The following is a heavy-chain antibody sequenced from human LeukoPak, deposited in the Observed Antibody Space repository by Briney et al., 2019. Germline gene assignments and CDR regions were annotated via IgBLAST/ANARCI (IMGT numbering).Heavy chain of an antibody. CDR3: ARSGVGYCGGDCYSDY. CDR1: GFTFSSYA. D-gene: IGHD2-21*02. V-gene: IGHV3-23*01. Sequence: GGSLRLSCAASGFTFSSYAMSWVRQAPGKGLEWVSAISGSGGSTYYADSVKGRFTISRDNSKNTLYLQMNSLRAEDTAVYYCARSGVGYCGGDCYSDYWGQGTLVTVSS. CDR2: ISGSGGST. J-gene: IGHJ4*02.